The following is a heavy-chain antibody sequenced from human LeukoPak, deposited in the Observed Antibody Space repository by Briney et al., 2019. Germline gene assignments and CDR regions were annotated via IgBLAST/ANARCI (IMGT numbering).Heavy chain of an antibody. J-gene: IGHJ6*02. Sequence: GGSLRLSCAASGFTFSSYSMNWVRQAPGKGLEWVSSISSSSSYIYYADSVKGRFTISRDNAKSSLYLQMNSLRAEDTAVYYCARAHLYDFWSGFYHYYGMDVWGQGTTVTVSS. D-gene: IGHD3-3*01. CDR1: GFTFSSYS. CDR3: ARAHLYDFWSGFYHYYGMDV. CDR2: ISSSSSYI. V-gene: IGHV3-21*01.